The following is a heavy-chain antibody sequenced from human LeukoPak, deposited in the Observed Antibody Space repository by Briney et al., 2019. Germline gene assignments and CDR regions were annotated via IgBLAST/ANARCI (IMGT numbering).Heavy chain of an antibody. Sequence: GASVKVSCKASGYTFTSYLMHWVRQAPGQRLEWMGWINAGNGNTKYSQEFQGRVTISRDTSATTAYMELSRLTSDDMAVYYCASEMLGAANNAFDIWGQGTMVTVSS. V-gene: IGHV1-3*03. CDR2: INAGNGNT. CDR1: GYTFTSYL. D-gene: IGHD1-26*01. J-gene: IGHJ3*02. CDR3: ASEMLGAANNAFDI.